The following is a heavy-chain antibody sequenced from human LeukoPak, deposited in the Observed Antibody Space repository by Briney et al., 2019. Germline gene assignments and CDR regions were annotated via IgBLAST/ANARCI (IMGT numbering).Heavy chain of an antibody. CDR2: IYYSGST. D-gene: IGHD3-22*01. CDR1: GGSISSYY. CDR3: ATIINITMIDNYYMDV. Sequence: SETLSLTCTVSGGSISSYYWSWIRQPPGKGLEWVGYIYYSGSTTYNPSLKSRVTMSVDTSNNQFSLKLSSVTAADTAVYYCATIINITMIDNYYMDVWGKGTTVTVSS. V-gene: IGHV4-59*01. J-gene: IGHJ6*03.